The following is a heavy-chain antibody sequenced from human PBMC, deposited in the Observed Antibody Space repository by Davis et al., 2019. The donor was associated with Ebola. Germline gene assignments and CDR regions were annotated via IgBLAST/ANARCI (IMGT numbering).Heavy chain of an antibody. CDR2: IKSDGSST. CDR3: AREEDVVVVAAIDY. J-gene: IGHJ4*02. CDR1: GFTFSSYW. V-gene: IGHV3-74*01. D-gene: IGHD2-15*01. Sequence: GESLKISCVASGFTFSSYWMHWVRQAPGKGLVWVSRIKSDGSSTSYADSVRGRFTISRDNAKNTMYLQMNSLRAEDTAVYYCAREEDVVVVAAIDYWGQGTLVTVSS.